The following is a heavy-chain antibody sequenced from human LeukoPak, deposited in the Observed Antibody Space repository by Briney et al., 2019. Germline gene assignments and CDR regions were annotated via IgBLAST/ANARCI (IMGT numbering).Heavy chain of an antibody. CDR2: ISSSSSYI. Sequence: GGSLRLSCAASGFTFSSYSMNWVRQAPGKGLEWVSSISSSSSYIYYADSVKGRFTISRDNAKNSLYLQMNSLRAEDTAVYYCARDPSPHYDFSANWFDPWGQGTLVTVSS. V-gene: IGHV3-21*01. CDR1: GFTFSSYS. CDR3: ARDPSPHYDFSANWFDP. J-gene: IGHJ5*02. D-gene: IGHD3-3*01.